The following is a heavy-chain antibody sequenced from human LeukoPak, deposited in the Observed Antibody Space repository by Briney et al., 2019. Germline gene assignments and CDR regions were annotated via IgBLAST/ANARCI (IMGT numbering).Heavy chain of an antibody. Sequence: GGSLRLSCAASGFTFSNAWMSWVRQAPGKGLEWLGRIKRKSNGGTIDYAAPVKGRFTISRDDSKNTLYLQMNSLKTEDTAIYYCATGVAVAGLVPFDYWGQGTLVTVSS. D-gene: IGHD6-19*01. CDR2: IKRKSNGGTI. J-gene: IGHJ4*02. CDR1: GFTFSNAW. V-gene: IGHV3-15*01. CDR3: ATGVAVAGLVPFDY.